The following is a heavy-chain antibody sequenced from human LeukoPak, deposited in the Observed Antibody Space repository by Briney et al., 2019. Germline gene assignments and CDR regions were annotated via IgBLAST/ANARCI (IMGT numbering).Heavy chain of an antibody. CDR2: IGTAGDT. J-gene: IGHJ4*02. D-gene: IGHD6-19*01. CDR3: ARVVKDAIGWYHLDH. CDR1: GFSFSSYN. Sequence: GGSLRLSCAASGFSFSSYNMHWVRQATGKGLEWVSGIGTAGDTYYPDSVKGRFTISRENARNSQYLQMNSLRAGDTAVYYCARVVKDAIGWYHLDHWGQGSLVTVSS. V-gene: IGHV3-13*01.